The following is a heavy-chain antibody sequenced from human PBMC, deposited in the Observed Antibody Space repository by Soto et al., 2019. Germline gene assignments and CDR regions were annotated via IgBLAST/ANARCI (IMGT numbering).Heavy chain of an antibody. V-gene: IGHV3-7*03. D-gene: IGHD3-3*01. Sequence: AGGSLRPSCEASGPTFSNHWMTWLRQAPGKGLEWVANINHDGRETSYVDSVKGRFTISRDNAKNALLLQMNNLRAEDTAVYFCASRPSADKYYGVFDYWGQGALVTV. J-gene: IGHJ4*02. CDR2: INHDGRET. CDR1: GPTFSNHW. CDR3: ASRPSADKYYGVFDY.